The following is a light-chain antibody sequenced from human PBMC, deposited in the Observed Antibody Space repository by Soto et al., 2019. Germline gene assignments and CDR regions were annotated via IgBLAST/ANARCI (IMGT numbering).Light chain of an antibody. CDR1: QSVSSF. V-gene: IGKV3-11*01. Sequence: EIVWTQSPAPLSLSPGERATLSCRASQSVSSFLAWFQQKPGQAPRLLIYDASNRATGVPARFSGSGSGTDFTLTISSLEPEDFAVYYCQQRSTWPLTFGGGTKVDIK. CDR3: QQRSTWPLT. J-gene: IGKJ4*01. CDR2: DAS.